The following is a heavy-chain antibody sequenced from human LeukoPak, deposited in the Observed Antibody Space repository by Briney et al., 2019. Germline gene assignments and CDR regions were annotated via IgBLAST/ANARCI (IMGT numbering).Heavy chain of an antibody. CDR2: MNPNSGST. J-gene: IGHJ4*02. Sequence: ASVKVFCKASGYTFTSYDINWVRQAPGQGLEWMGGMNPNSGSTGYAQKFQGRVTMTRNTSISTAYMELSSLRSEDTAVYYCARGYFDWLLPPSFDYWGQGTLVTASS. CDR3: ARGYFDWLLPPSFDY. CDR1: GYTFTSYD. D-gene: IGHD3-9*01. V-gene: IGHV1-8*01.